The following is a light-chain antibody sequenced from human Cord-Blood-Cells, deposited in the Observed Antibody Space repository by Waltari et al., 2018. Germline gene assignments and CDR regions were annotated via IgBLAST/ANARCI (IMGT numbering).Light chain of an antibody. CDR3: SSYTSSSTLV. Sequence: QSALTQPASVSGSPGQSITISCTGTSSDVGGFNYVSWYQQHPGKAPKLMIYDVSNRPSGVSYRFSGSKSGNTASLTISGLQTEEEADYYCSSYTSSSTLVFGGGTMLTVL. CDR2: DVS. V-gene: IGLV2-14*01. CDR1: SSDVGGFNY. J-gene: IGLJ2*01.